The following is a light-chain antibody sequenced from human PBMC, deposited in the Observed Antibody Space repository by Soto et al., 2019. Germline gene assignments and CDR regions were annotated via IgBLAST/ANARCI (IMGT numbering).Light chain of an antibody. CDR1: QSVSSN. J-gene: IGKJ5*01. CDR3: QQYNNWPPIT. Sequence: EIVMTQSPATLSVSPGERASLSCRASQSVSSNLAWYQQKPGQAPRLLICVASTRASGIPARFSGSGSGTEFTLTISSLQSEDFAVYYCQQYNNWPPITFGQGTRLEIK. CDR2: VAS. V-gene: IGKV3-15*01.